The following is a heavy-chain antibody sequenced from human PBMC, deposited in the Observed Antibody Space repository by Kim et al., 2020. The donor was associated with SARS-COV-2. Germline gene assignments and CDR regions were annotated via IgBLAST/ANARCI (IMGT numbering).Heavy chain of an antibody. CDR3: ARNGDILTGYYGYWFDP. V-gene: IGHV4-59*08. CDR2: IYYSGST. D-gene: IGHD3-9*01. CDR1: GGSISSYY. Sequence: SETLSLTCTVSGGSISSYYWSWIRQPPGKGLEWIGYIYYSGSTNYNPSLKSRVTISVDTSKNQFSLKLSSVTAADTAVYYCARNGDILTGYYGYWFDPWGQGTLVTVSS. J-gene: IGHJ5*02.